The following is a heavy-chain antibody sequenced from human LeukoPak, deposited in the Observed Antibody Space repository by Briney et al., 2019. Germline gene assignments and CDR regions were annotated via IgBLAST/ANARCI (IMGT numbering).Heavy chain of an antibody. J-gene: IGHJ4*02. CDR2: IYYDGDS. D-gene: IGHD3-9*01. V-gene: IGHV4-39*01. CDR3: ARHEDFEQPPFDY. Sequence: SETLSLTCAVSGDSISRNNFFWGWIRQTPGKGLEWIGSIYYDGDSYYNPSLERRVTISVDTSKSQFSLKLNSVTAADTALYYCARHEDFEQPPFDYWGQGTLVTVSS. CDR1: GDSISRNNFF.